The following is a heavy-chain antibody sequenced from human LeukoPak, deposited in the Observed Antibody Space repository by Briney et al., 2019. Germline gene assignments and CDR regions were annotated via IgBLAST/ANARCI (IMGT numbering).Heavy chain of an antibody. CDR2: INHSGST. Sequence: SETLSLTCAVYGGSFSGYYWSWIRQPPGRGLEWIGEINHSGSTNYNPSLKSRVTISVDTSKNQFSLKLSSVTAADTAVYYCARGYWIAESVAFDIWGQGTMVTVSS. V-gene: IGHV4-34*01. CDR1: GGSFSGYY. CDR3: ARGYWIAESVAFDI. J-gene: IGHJ3*02. D-gene: IGHD3-10*01.